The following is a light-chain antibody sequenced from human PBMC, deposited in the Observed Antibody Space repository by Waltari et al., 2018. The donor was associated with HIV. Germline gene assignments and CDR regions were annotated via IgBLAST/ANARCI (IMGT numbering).Light chain of an antibody. V-gene: IGLV2-14*03. Sequence: TQPASVSGFPGQSITLSCTGTSSDISTFSFVPWYQQHPDKAPKRFISDVGNRPSGVSRRFSGSKSDDTASLTISSSQADDEADYYCSSYTTTNTVVFGGGTKFTVL. CDR2: DVG. J-gene: IGLJ2*01. CDR1: SSDISTFSF. CDR3: SSYTTTNTVV.